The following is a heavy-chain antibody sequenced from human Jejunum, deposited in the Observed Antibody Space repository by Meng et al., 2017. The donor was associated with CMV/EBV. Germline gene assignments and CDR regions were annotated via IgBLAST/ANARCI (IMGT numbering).Heavy chain of an antibody. CDR2: ISDNGGST. CDR3: ARHDIGYGYGRGYFQH. Sequence: FTFSSYGMSWVRQAPGKGLEWVSVISDNGGSTYYADSVKGRFTISRDNSKNTLYLQMRSLSAEDTAVYYCARHDIGYGYGRGYFQHWGQGTLVTVSS. D-gene: IGHD5-18*01. CDR1: FTFSSYG. J-gene: IGHJ4*02. V-gene: IGHV3-23*01.